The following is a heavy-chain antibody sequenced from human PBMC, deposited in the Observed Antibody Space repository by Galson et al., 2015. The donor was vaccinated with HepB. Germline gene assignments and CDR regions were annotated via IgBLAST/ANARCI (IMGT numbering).Heavy chain of an antibody. J-gene: IGHJ5*02. V-gene: IGHV4-34*01. Sequence: SETLSLTCAVYGGSFSGYFWTWIRQPPGKGLEWIGEINHSGSTSYNPSLKSRVTISLDTSKNQFSLKLSSVTAADTAVYYCARGRYYYGSGSYYSGRGRTHPNNWFDPWGQGTLVTVSS. D-gene: IGHD3-10*01. CDR1: GGSFSGYF. CDR2: INHSGST. CDR3: ARGRYYYGSGSYYSGRGRTHPNNWFDP.